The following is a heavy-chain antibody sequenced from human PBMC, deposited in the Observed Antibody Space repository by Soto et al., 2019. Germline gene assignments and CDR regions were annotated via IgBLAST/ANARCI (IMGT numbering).Heavy chain of an antibody. CDR1: GYSITINSYF. J-gene: IGHJ5*02. V-gene: IGHV4-39*07. Sequence: PSETLSLTCTVSGYSITINSYFWSWIRQPPGKGLEWIGSIYYSGTTYYNPSLKSRVTISVDRSKNQFSLKLSSVTAADTAVYYCARVPSPWGQGTLVTVSS. CDR2: IYYSGTT. CDR3: ARVPSP.